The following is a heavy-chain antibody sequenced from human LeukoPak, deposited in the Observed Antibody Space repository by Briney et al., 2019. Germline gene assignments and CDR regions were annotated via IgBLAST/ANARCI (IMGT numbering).Heavy chain of an antibody. CDR2: IFPSGTTSGNP. J-gene: IGHJ4*02. V-gene: IGHV4-38-2*01. CDR3: ARLNGGPFDY. CDR1: GFSISRGYY. D-gene: IGHD3-16*01. Sequence: SETLSLTCGVSGFSISRGYYWGWIRQPPGKGLEWIGVIFPSGTTSGNPYYNPSLQSRVSISIDTSNNRFSLTPSSVTAADTAVYYCARLNGGPFDYWGQGTLVIVSS.